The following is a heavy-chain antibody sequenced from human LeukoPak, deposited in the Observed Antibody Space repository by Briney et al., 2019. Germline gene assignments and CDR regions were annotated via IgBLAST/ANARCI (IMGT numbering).Heavy chain of an antibody. CDR1: GYTFTGYY. J-gene: IGHJ4*02. Sequence: ASVKVSCKASGYTFTGYYMHWVRQAPGQGLEWMGWINPNSGGTNYAQKFQGRVTMTRDTSISTAYMELSRLRSDDTAVYYCTVVVVAATQSFDYWGQGTLVTVSS. CDR2: INPNSGGT. D-gene: IGHD2-15*01. CDR3: TVVVVAATQSFDY. V-gene: IGHV1-2*02.